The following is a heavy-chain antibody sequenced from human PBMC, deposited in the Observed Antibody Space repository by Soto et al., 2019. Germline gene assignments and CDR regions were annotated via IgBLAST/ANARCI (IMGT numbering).Heavy chain of an antibody. CDR3: ARDNFEYSSSYYYMDV. Sequence: ASVKVSCKASGYTFTSYAMHWVRQAPGQRLEWMGWINAGNGNTKYSQKYKGRVTITRDTSASTAYMELSSLRSEDTAVYYCARDNFEYSSSYYYMDVWGKGTTVTVSS. V-gene: IGHV1-3*01. CDR2: INAGNGNT. J-gene: IGHJ6*03. D-gene: IGHD6-6*01. CDR1: GYTFTSYA.